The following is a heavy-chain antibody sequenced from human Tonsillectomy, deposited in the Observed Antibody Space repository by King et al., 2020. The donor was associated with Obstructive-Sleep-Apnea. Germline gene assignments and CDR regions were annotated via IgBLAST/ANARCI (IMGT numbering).Heavy chain of an antibody. J-gene: IGHJ4*02. V-gene: IGHV3-49*03. CDR1: GFTFGDYA. CDR2: IRSKAYGETT. D-gene: IGHD6-13*01. Sequence: QLVQSGGGLVQPGRSLRLSCTASGFTFGDYAMSWFRQAPGKGLEWVSFIRSKAYGETTEYAASVKGRFTISRDDSKSIAYLQMNSLKTEATAVYYCTADPKSIAAAPGYWGQGTLVTVSS. CDR3: TADPKSIAAAPGY.